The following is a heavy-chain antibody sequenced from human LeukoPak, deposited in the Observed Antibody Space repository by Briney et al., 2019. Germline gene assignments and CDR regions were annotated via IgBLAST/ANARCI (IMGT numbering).Heavy chain of an antibody. Sequence: SETLSLTCAVYGGSFSGYYWSWIRQPLGKGLEWIGEINHSGSTNYNPSLKSRVTISVGTSKNQFSLKLSSVTAADTAVYYCALVVPADYYYYYMDVWGKGTTVTVSS. J-gene: IGHJ6*03. CDR2: INHSGST. D-gene: IGHD2-2*01. CDR1: GGSFSGYY. V-gene: IGHV4-34*01. CDR3: ALVVPADYYYYYMDV.